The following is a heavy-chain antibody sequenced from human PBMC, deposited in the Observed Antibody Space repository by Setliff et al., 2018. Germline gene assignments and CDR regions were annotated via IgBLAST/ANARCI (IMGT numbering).Heavy chain of an antibody. CDR3: ARSESCGSTTCSPYDY. D-gene: IGHD2-2*01. CDR1: GFTFTAYT. V-gene: IGHV3-21*01. J-gene: IGHJ4*02. CDR2: IDTSSYWI. Sequence: PGGSLRLSCAASGFTFTAYTMNWVRQAPGQGLEWVASIDTSSYWIYYADSVKGRVAISRDNAENSLYLQMNSLRAEDTAVYYCARSESCGSTTCSPYDYWGQGTLVTVSS.